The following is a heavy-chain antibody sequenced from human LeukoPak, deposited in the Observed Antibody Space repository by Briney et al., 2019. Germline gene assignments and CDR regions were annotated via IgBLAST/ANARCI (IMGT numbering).Heavy chain of an antibody. CDR3: AGGRAVTAFDY. CDR1: GFTFSSYW. D-gene: IGHD4-17*01. V-gene: IGHV3-74*01. J-gene: IGHJ4*02. Sequence: GGSLRLSCAASGFTFSSYWMHWVRQAPGKGLVWVSRINSDGSSTSYADSVKGRFTISRDNAKNTLYLQMNSLRAEDTAVYYCAGGRAVTAFDYWGQGTLVTVSS. CDR2: INSDGSST.